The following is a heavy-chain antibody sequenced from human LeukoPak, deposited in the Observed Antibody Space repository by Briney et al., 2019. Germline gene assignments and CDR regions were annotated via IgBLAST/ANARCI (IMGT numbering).Heavy chain of an antibody. CDR1: GFTFSAYW. Sequence: GGSLRLSCAASGFTFSAYWMNWVRQAPGKGLQWVAFIQYDGSNKYYADSVKGRFTISRDNSKNTLYLQMNSLRTEDTAVYYCVKLSGTMVFEYWGQGTLVTVSS. J-gene: IGHJ4*02. CDR3: VKLSGTMVFEY. CDR2: IQYDGSNK. V-gene: IGHV3-30*02. D-gene: IGHD1-1*01.